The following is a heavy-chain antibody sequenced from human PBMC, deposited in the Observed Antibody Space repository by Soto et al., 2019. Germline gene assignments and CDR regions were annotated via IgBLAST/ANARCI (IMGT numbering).Heavy chain of an antibody. D-gene: IGHD6-13*01. CDR3: AKDASAAGTFDY. Sequence: QVQLVESGGGVVQPGRSLRLACAASGFTFSSYAMQWVRQAPGKGLEWVGVISYDGNNKYYVDSVKGRFTISRDNSKNMLDLQMNSLRVEDTAVYYCAKDASAAGTFDYWGQGTLVTVSS. CDR2: ISYDGNNK. V-gene: IGHV3-30*18. CDR1: GFTFSSYA. J-gene: IGHJ4*02.